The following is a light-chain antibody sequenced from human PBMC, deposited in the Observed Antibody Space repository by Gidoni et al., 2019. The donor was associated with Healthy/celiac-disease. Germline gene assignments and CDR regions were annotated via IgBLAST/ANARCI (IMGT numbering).Light chain of an antibody. Sequence: DIQMTQSPSYLSASVGDRVTITCRASQSIRSYLNLYQQKPGKAPKLLIYAASSLQSGVPSRFSGSGSGTDFTLTISSLQPEDFATYYCQQSYSTLLTFGGGTKVEIK. CDR1: QSIRSY. CDR3: QQSYSTLLT. V-gene: IGKV1-39*01. J-gene: IGKJ4*01. CDR2: AAS.